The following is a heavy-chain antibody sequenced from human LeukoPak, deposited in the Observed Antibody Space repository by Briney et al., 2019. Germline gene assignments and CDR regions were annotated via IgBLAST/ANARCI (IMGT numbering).Heavy chain of an antibody. CDR1: GGTFSSYA. CDR2: IIPIFGTA. CDR3: ARDRKWVTTMYYYYYMDV. D-gene: IGHD4-17*01. Sequence: ASVKVSCKASGGTFSSYAISWVRQAPGQGLEWMGGIIPIFGTANYAQKFQGRVTITADESTSTAYMELSSLRSEDTAVYYCARDRKWVTTMYYYYYMDVWGKGTTVTVSS. J-gene: IGHJ6*03. V-gene: IGHV1-69*13.